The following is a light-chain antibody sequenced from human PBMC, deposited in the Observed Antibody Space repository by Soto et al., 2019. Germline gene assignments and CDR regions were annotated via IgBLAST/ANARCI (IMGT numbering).Light chain of an antibody. V-gene: IGKV1-33*01. CDR3: QQYDNRSCT. CDR1: QRIISY. CDR2: DAS. Sequence: DIEMTQSPSTLSASVGDRFTITCRASQRIISYLNWYQQKPGKAPKLLIYDASNLETGVPSRFSGSGSGTDFTFTISSLQSEDFATYYCQQYDNRSCTFGQGTRLEIK. J-gene: IGKJ5*01.